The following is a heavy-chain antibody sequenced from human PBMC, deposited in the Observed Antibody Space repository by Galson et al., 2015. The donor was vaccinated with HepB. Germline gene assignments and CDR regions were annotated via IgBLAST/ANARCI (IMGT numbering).Heavy chain of an antibody. CDR2: ISSSSSTI. V-gene: IGHV3-48*04. Sequence: SLRLSCAASGFTFSSYSMNWVRQAPGKGLEWVSYISSSSSTIYYADSVKGRFTISRDNAKNSLYLQMNSLRAEDTAVYYCARVLSWSGRGPGAFDIWGQGTMVTVSS. J-gene: IGHJ3*02. CDR1: GFTFSSYS. D-gene: IGHD3/OR15-3a*01. CDR3: ARVLSWSGRGPGAFDI.